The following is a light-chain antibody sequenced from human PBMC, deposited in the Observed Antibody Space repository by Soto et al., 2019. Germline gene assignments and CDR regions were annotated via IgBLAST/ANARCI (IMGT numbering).Light chain of an antibody. V-gene: IGKV1-8*01. CDR3: QHYYTYPWT. Sequence: AIRMTQSPSSLSASTGDRVTITCRASQDISDYLVWYQQKPGKAPKVLIHAASTLQGGVSSRFSGSRSGTDFTLTLNSLQSEDFATYYCQHYYTYPWTFGQGTKVEV. J-gene: IGKJ1*01. CDR1: QDISDY. CDR2: AAS.